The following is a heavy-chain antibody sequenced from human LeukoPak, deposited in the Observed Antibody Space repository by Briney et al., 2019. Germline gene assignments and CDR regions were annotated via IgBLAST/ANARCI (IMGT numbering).Heavy chain of an antibody. D-gene: IGHD2-2*01. V-gene: IGHV3-48*03. Sequence: PGGSLRLSCAASEFTFSSYAMSWVRQDPGKGLEWVSYISSSGSIIYYADSVKGRFTISRDNAKNSLYLQMNSLRAEDTAVYYCARRGVPPAYPQYYYFDYWGQGTLVTVSS. CDR3: ARRGVPPAYPQYYYFDY. CDR2: ISSSGSII. J-gene: IGHJ4*02. CDR1: EFTFSSYA.